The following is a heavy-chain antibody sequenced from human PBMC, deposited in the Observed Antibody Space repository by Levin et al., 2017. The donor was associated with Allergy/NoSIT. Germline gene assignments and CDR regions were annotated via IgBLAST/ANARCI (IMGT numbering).Heavy chain of an antibody. CDR2: ISYDGSNK. CDR3: ARSLQGYCSSTSCSGGGDDY. CDR1: GFTFSSYA. D-gene: IGHD2-2*01. V-gene: IGHV3-30*04. Sequence: GGSLRLSCAASGFTFSSYAMHWVRQAPGKGLEWVAVISYDGSNKYYADSVKGRFTISRDNSKNTLYLQMNSLRAEDTAVYYWARSLQGYCSSTSCSGGGDDYWGQGTLVTVSS. J-gene: IGHJ4*02.